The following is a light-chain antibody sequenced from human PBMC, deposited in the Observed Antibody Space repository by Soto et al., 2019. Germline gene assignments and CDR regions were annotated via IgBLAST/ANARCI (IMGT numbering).Light chain of an antibody. CDR3: QQYGSSPMIT. J-gene: IGKJ5*01. Sequence: SVLTQSPGTLSLSPGERATLSCRASQSVSSSYLAWYQQKPGQAPRLLIYGASSRATGIPDRFSGSGSGTDFTLTISRLETEDFAVYYCQQYGSSPMITFGQGTRLEIK. CDR2: GAS. CDR1: QSVSSSY. V-gene: IGKV3-20*01.